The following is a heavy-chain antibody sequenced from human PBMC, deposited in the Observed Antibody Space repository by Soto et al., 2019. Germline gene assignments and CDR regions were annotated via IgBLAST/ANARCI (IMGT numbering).Heavy chain of an antibody. J-gene: IGHJ6*02. V-gene: IGHV3-43*01. CDR2: ISWDGGST. CDR1: GFTFDDYT. Sequence: AGGSLRLSCAASGFTFDDYTMHWVCQAPGKGLEWVSLISWDGGSTYYADSVKGRFTISRDNSKNSLYLQMNSLRTEDTALYYCAKDMGTYYDFWSGYLHYYGMDVWGQGTTVTVSS. D-gene: IGHD3-3*01. CDR3: AKDMGTYYDFWSGYLHYYGMDV.